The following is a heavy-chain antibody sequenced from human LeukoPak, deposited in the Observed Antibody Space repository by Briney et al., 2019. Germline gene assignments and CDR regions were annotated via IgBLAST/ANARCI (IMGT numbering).Heavy chain of an antibody. V-gene: IGHV4-61*02. CDR2: IYTSGST. CDR3: ASDTDMYYYES. D-gene: IGHD3-22*01. Sequence: SHTLSLTCTVSGGSISSGSYYWSWIRQPAGKGLEWIGRIYTSGSTNYNPSLKSRVTISVDTSKNQFSLKLSSVTAADTAVYYCASDTDMYYYESWGQGTLVTVSS. J-gene: IGHJ4*02. CDR1: GGSISSGSYY.